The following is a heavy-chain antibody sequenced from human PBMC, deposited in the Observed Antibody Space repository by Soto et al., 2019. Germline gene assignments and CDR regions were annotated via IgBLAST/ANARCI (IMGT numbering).Heavy chain of an antibody. CDR2: ISAYNGNT. J-gene: IGHJ5*02. Sequence: QVQLVQSGGEVKKPGASVKVSCKASGYTFTSYGISWVRQAPGQGLEWMGRISAYNGNTNYAQKLQGRVTMTTDTSPSTAYMGLRSLRSDDTAVYYCARVVGALGHGFDPWGQGTLVTVSS. D-gene: IGHD1-26*01. V-gene: IGHV1-18*01. CDR1: GYTFTSYG. CDR3: ARVVGALGHGFDP.